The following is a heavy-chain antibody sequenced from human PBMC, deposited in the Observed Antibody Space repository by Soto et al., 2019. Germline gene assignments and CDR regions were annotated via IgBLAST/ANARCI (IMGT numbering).Heavy chain of an antibody. V-gene: IGHV4-30-4*08. D-gene: IGHD2-15*01. J-gene: IGHJ5*01. CDR2: IYKSATT. CDR1: GDSISTVDYF. CDR3: ARGRYCLTGRCFPNWFDS. Sequence: SETLSLTCSVSGDSISTVDYFWAWIRQPPGQALEYIGYIYKSATTYYNPSFESRVAISLDTSKSQSSLNVTSVTAADTAVYFCARGRYCLTGRCFPNWFDSWGQGTLVTVSS.